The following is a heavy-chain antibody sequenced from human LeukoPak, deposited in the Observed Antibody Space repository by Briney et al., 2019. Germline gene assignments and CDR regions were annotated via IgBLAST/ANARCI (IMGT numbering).Heavy chain of an antibody. CDR2: IKQDGSEK. CDR1: GFSFSTYW. Sequence: GGSLRLSCAASGFSFSTYWMSWVRQAPGKGLEWVANIKQDGSEKYYVDSAKGRFTISRDNAKNSLYLQMNSLTAEDTAVYYCATDLGSSRPNFCGQGILVTVSS. J-gene: IGHJ4*02. D-gene: IGHD6-13*01. V-gene: IGHV3-7*01. CDR3: ATDLGSSRPNF.